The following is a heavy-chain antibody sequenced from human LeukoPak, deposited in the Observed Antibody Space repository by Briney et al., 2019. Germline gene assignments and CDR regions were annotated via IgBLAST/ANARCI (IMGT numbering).Heavy chain of an antibody. CDR3: ARAEGYYDSSGYYLGGGVDY. D-gene: IGHD3-22*01. CDR2: IYYSGST. J-gene: IGHJ4*02. V-gene: IGHV4-39*07. Sequence: SETLSLTCTVSGGSISSSSYYWGWIRQPPGKGLEWIGSIYYSGSTYYNPSLKSQVTISVDTSKNQFSLKLSSVTAADTAVYYCARAEGYYDSSGYYLGGGVDYWGQGTLVTVSS. CDR1: GGSISSSSYY.